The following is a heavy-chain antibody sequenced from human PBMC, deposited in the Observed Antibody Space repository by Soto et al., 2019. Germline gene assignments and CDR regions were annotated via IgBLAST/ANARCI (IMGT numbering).Heavy chain of an antibody. CDR2: IYYSGST. CDR3: ARDAAEMATIGEYYFDY. J-gene: IGHJ4*02. CDR1: GGSVSSGSYY. Sequence: SETLSLTCTVSGGSVSSGSYYWSWIRQPPGKGLEWIGYIYYSGSTNYNPSLKSRVTISVDTSKNQFSLKLSSVTAADTAVYYCARDAAEMATIGEYYFDYWGQGTLVTVSS. D-gene: IGHD5-12*01. V-gene: IGHV4-61*01.